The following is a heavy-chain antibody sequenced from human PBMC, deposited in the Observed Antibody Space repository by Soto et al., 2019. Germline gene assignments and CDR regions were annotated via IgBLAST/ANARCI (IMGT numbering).Heavy chain of an antibody. J-gene: IGHJ6*02. CDR1: GGSFSPYY. CDR3: ARGGRYRYGLDV. Sequence: QVQLQESGPGLVKPSETLFLTCTVSGGSFSPYYWSWIRQPPGKGLEWIGYIYHSGPTNYNPSLKRRLTISVDTSKNQLSLKLTSMTAADTAVYYCARGGRYRYGLDVWGQGTTVTVSS. CDR2: IYHSGPT. D-gene: IGHD1-1*01. V-gene: IGHV4-59*01.